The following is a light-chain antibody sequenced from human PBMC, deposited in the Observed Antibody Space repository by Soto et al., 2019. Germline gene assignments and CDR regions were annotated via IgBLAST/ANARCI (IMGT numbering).Light chain of an antibody. CDR2: HAS. CDR3: QQYNSYLIT. CDR1: QSISSW. V-gene: IGKV1-5*01. Sequence: DIQMTQTPSTLSASVGDRVTITCRASQSISSWLAWYQQKPGKAPKLLIYHASNLQSGVPSRFSGSGSGTEFTLTISSLQPDDFATYYCQQYNSYLITFGQGTRLEI. J-gene: IGKJ5*01.